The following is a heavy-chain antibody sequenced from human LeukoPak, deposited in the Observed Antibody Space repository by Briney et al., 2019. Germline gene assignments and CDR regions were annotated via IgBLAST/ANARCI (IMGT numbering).Heavy chain of an antibody. CDR2: IYYSGTT. CDR1: GGPIRSNGYY. D-gene: IGHD2-15*01. Sequence: PSQTLSLTCTVSGGPIRSNGYYWSWIRQPPGKGLEWIGYIYYSGTTYSNPSLESRVTISVDTSKTQFSLRLNSVTAADTAVYYCARHIKWGLGFCSGGTCYSDFWGPGTLVTVS. J-gene: IGHJ4*02. V-gene: IGHV4-30-4*01. CDR3: ARHIKWGLGFCSGGTCYSDF.